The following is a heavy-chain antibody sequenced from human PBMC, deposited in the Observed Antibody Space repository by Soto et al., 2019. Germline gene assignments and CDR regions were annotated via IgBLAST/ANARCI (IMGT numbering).Heavy chain of an antibody. CDR3: ARDADSSGLHY. D-gene: IGHD6-19*01. Sequence: EVSLVETGGGLIHPGGSLRLSCAASGFTVSGMFMNWVHQAPGKGLEWVSVIYPAGPTYYADSVKGRFTISRDNSKNTLFLQLNNLRAEDTAVYYCARDADSSGLHYWGQGILVTVSS. CDR2: IYPAGPT. J-gene: IGHJ4*02. V-gene: IGHV3-53*02. CDR1: GFTVSGMF.